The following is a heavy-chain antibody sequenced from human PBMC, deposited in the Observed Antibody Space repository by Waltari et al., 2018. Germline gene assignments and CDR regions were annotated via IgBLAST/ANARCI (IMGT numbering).Heavy chain of an antibody. D-gene: IGHD1-1*01. CDR3: ARDSTTGTATGDY. CDR2: ISRSSSTR. J-gene: IGHJ4*02. CDR1: GFTFSSYS. Sequence: EVQLVESGGGLVQPGGSLRLSCAASGFTFSSYSMHWVRQAPGKGVGWDSYISRSSSTRYYADSVKGRFTISRDNAKNSLYLQMNSLRAEDTAVYYCARDSTTGTATGDYWGQGTLVTVSS. V-gene: IGHV3-48*04.